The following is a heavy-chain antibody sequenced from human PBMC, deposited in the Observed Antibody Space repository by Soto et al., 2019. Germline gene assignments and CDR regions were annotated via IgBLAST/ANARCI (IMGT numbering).Heavy chain of an antibody. Sequence: PSETLSLTCAVSGGSITSGRYSWILIRQPPGKGLEWIGYIYHSGSTYYNPTLKSRVTILVDRSKNQFSLKLSSVTAADTAVYYCARGEVVALGYWGQGTLVTVSS. V-gene: IGHV4-30-2*01. CDR3: ARGEVVALGY. CDR2: IYHSGST. CDR1: GGSITSGRYS. D-gene: IGHD2-15*01. J-gene: IGHJ4*01.